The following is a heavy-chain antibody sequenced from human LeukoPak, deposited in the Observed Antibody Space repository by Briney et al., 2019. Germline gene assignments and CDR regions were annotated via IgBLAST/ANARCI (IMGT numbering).Heavy chain of an antibody. V-gene: IGHV3-74*03. CDR3: IRDEALWRLDY. J-gene: IGHJ4*02. Sequence: GSLRLSCAASGFTFSNHWMHWVRQAPGKGLVWVSRIDERGRNAMYADSVKGRFSISRDNAKNTVNLQMNSLRADDTGVYYCIRDEALWRLDYWGQGTLVTVSS. CDR2: IDERGRNA. CDR1: GFTFSNHW. D-gene: IGHD2-21*01.